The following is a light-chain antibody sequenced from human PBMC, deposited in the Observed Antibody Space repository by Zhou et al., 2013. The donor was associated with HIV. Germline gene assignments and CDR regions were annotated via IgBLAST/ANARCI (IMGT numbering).Light chain of an antibody. CDR3: QQSYSTPFT. Sequence: DIQMTQSPSSLSASVGDRVTITCRASQSISTYLSWYQKKPGIAPKLLIYVASSLHSGVPSRFSGSRYGADFTLTIHSLQPDDFATYYCQQSYSTPFTFGPGTTVDIK. CDR2: VAS. CDR1: QSISTY. J-gene: IGKJ3*01. V-gene: IGKV1-39*01.